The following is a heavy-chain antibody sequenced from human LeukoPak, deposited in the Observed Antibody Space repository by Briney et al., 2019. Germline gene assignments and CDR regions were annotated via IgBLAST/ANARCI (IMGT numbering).Heavy chain of an antibody. V-gene: IGHV3-21*01. D-gene: IGHD4-17*01. CDR1: GFTFSSYS. J-gene: IGHJ4*02. CDR2: ISSSSSYI. Sequence: KPGGSLRLSCAASGFTFSSYSMNWVRQAPGKGLEWVSSISSSSSYIYYADSVKGRFTISRDNAKNSLYLQVNSLRAEDTAVYYCAREMVPYGAVDYWGQGTLVTVSS. CDR3: AREMVPYGAVDY.